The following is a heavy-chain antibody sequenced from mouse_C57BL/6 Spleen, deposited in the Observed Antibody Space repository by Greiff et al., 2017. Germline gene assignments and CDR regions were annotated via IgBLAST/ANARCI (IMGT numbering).Heavy chain of an antibody. D-gene: IGHD2-3*01. V-gene: IGHV1-80*01. J-gene: IGHJ2*02. CDR2: IYPGDGDT. Sequence: VQGVESGAELVKPGASVKISCKASGYAFSSYWMNWVKQRPGKGLEWIGQIYPGDGDTNYNGKFKGKATLTADKSSSTAYMQLSSLTSEDSAVYFGTTIEVTTRCLDYRGQDTYLTVSS. CDR3: TTIEVTTRCLDY. CDR1: GYAFSSYW.